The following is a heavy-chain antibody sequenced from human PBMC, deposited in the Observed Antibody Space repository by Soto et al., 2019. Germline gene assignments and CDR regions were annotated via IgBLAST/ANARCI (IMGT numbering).Heavy chain of an antibody. CDR2: ISSSSSTI. D-gene: IGHD4-17*01. Sequence: EVQLVESGGGLVQPGGSLRLSCAASGFTFSSYSMNWVRQAPGKGLEWVSYISSSSSTIYYADSVKGRFTISRDNAKNSLYLQMNSLRAEDTAVYYCARVTTVTLLEIDYWGQGTLVTVSS. V-gene: IGHV3-48*01. CDR1: GFTFSSYS. J-gene: IGHJ4*02. CDR3: ARVTTVTLLEIDY.